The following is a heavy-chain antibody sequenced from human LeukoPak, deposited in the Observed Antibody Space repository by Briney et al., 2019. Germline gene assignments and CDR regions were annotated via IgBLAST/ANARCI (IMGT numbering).Heavy chain of an antibody. CDR2: ISSRGVTT. J-gene: IGHJ4*02. D-gene: IGHD5-12*01. CDR3: VKQWLRYYFES. CDR1: GITLSDYS. V-gene: IGHV3-23*01. Sequence: GGSLRLSCVASGITLSDYSVTWVRQAPGKGLECVSTISSRGVTTFYADSVKGRFTISRDNSNNAVSLHMSSLRPEDTAVYYCVKQWLRYYFESWGQGTQVIVSS.